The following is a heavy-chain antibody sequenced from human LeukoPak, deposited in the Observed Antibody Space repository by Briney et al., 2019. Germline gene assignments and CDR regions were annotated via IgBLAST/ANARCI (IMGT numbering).Heavy chain of an antibody. CDR2: IHYSGNT. CDR1: GDSISSGTFY. D-gene: IGHD2-2*01. J-gene: IGHJ4*02. Sequence: SETLSLTCTVSGDSISSGTFYWGWVRQPPGKGLEWIGSIHYSGNTYYNPSLKSPVTISVDTSKNQFSLNLSSVTAADTAVYYCARGLSRTPPGGYWGQGTLVTVSS. CDR3: ARGLSRTPPGGY. V-gene: IGHV4-39*01.